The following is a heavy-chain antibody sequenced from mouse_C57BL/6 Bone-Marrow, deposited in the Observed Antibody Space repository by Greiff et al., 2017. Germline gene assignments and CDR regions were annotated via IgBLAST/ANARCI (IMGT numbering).Heavy chain of an antibody. CDR1: GFTFSSYG. J-gene: IGHJ2*01. V-gene: IGHV5-6*02. Sequence: DVKLVESGGDLVKPGGSLKLSCAASGFTFSSYGMSWVRQTPDKRLEWVATISSGGSYTYYPDSVKGRFTISRDNAKNTLYLQMSSLKSEDTAMYYCARHAYYGNSYYFDYWGQGTTLTVSS. CDR3: ARHAYYGNSYYFDY. D-gene: IGHD2-1*01. CDR2: ISSGGSYT.